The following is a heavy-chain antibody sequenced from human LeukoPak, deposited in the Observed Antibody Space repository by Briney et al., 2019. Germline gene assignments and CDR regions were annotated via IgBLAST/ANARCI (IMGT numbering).Heavy chain of an antibody. CDR3: ARDGADERFLEWLGEDY. J-gene: IGHJ4*02. V-gene: IGHV3-30-3*01. Sequence: GGSLRLSCAASGFTFSSYAMHWVRQAPGKGLEWVAVISYDGSNKYYADSVKGRFTISRDNAKNSLYLQMNSLRAEDTAVYYCARDGADERFLEWLGEDYWGQGTLVTVSS. D-gene: IGHD3-3*01. CDR2: ISYDGSNK. CDR1: GFTFSSYA.